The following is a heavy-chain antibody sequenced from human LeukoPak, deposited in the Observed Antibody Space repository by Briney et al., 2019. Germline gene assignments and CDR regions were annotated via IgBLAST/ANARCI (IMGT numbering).Heavy chain of an antibody. J-gene: IGHJ5*02. V-gene: IGHV4-34*01. CDR2: INHSGST. D-gene: IGHD3-3*01. CDR1: GGSFSGYY. CDR3: ARWPFWSGHSNWFDP. Sequence: SETLSLTCAVYGGSFSGYYWSWIRQPPGKGLEWSEEINHSGSTNYNPSLKSRVTISVDTSKNQFSLKLSSVTAADTAVYYCARWPFWSGHSNWFDPWGQGTLVSVSS.